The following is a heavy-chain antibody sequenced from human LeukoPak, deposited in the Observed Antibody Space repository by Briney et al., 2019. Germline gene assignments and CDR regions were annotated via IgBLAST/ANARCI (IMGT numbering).Heavy chain of an antibody. CDR1: GGSMFSYY. V-gene: IGHV4-4*08. CDR3: ARRAYYDSSGYHPTSGYFDL. D-gene: IGHD3-22*01. J-gene: IGHJ2*01. CDR2: IYSNGIT. Sequence: SETLSLTCSVSGGSMFSYYWNWIRQPPGKGLECIGYIYSNGITKYSPSLRSRGTISFATSRNQFSLRLTSVTAADTAIYYCARRAYYDSSGYHPTSGYFDLWGRGTLVTVSS.